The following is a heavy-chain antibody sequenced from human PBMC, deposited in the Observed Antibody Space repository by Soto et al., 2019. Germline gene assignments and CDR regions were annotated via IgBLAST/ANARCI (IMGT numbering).Heavy chain of an antibody. Sequence: SETLSLTCTVSGGYISSYYWSWIRQPPGKGLEWIGYIYYSGSTNYNPSLKSRVTISVDTSKNQFSLKLSSVTAADTAVYYCAKPVRGDWYFDLWGRGTLVTVSS. CDR1: GGYISSYY. V-gene: IGHV4-59*08. D-gene: IGHD3-10*01. CDR3: AKPVRGDWYFDL. CDR2: IYYSGST. J-gene: IGHJ2*01.